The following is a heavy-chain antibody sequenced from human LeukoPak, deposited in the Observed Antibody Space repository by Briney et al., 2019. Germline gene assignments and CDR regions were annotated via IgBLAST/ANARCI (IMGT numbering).Heavy chain of an antibody. CDR2: INPSGGNT. Sequence: ASVKVSCKASGYAFTRYYMHWVRQAPGQGLEWMGIINPSGGNTNYARKFQGRVTMTRDTSTSTVYMELSSLRSEDTAVYYCARDWNWGSSDAFDIWGQGTMVTVSS. CDR1: GYAFTRYY. CDR3: ARDWNWGSSDAFDI. V-gene: IGHV1-46*01. D-gene: IGHD7-27*01. J-gene: IGHJ3*02.